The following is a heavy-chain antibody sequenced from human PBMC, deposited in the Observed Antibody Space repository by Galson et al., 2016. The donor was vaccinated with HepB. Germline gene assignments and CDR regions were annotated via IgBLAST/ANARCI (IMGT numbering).Heavy chain of an antibody. D-gene: IGHD6-19*01. CDR1: GYTFTNYY. V-gene: IGHV1-46*01. CDR2: IDPRRGTT. J-gene: IGHJ5*02. Sequence: SVKVSCKASGYTFTNYYMNWLRQAPGQGLEWMGFIDPRRGTTSYAEKFQGRVNMTTDTSTSTVYMELSRLKSEDVALYYCARSYSSGWFLGFDPWGQGTLVTVSS. CDR3: ARSYSSGWFLGFDP.